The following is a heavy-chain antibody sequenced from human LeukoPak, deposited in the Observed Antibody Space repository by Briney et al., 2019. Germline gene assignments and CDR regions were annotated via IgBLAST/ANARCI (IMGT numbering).Heavy chain of an antibody. D-gene: IGHD3-16*01. V-gene: IGHV3-21*01. CDR2: ISSSSSYI. J-gene: IGHJ3*02. Sequence: GGSLRLSCAASGFTFSSYSMNWVRQAPGKGLEWVSSISSSSSYIYYADSVKGRFTISRDNAKNSLYLQMNSLRAEDTAVYYGGGGWGGGGGGAFDIWGQGTMVTVSS. CDR1: GFTFSSYS. CDR3: GGGWGGGGGGAFDI.